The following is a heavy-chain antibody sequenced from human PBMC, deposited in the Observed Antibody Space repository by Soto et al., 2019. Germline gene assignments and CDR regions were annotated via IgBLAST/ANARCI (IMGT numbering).Heavy chain of an antibody. D-gene: IGHD3-3*01. J-gene: IGHJ4*02. CDR2: VYPGDSNT. CDR3: ARGVDRHTWSLD. V-gene: IGHV5-51*01. CDR1: GYSFTSYW. Sequence: PGESLKISCKGSGYSFTSYWIGWVRQMPGKGLEWMGIVYPGDSNTIYSPSFRGQVTISADNSVSTAYLQWSSLKASDTAIYYCARGVDRHTWSLDWGKGTLVTVSS.